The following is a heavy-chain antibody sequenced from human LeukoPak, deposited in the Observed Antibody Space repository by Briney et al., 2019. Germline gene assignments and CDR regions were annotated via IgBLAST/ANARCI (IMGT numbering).Heavy chain of an antibody. CDR3: AKGCRHYDSSGYYLGDYYGMDV. CDR1: GFTFSSYG. CDR2: ISYDGSNK. J-gene: IGHJ6*02. D-gene: IGHD3-22*01. Sequence: GGSLRLSCAASGFTFSSYGMHWFRQAPGKGLEWVAVISYDGSNKYYADSVKGRFTISRDNSKNTLYLQMNSLRAEDTAVYYCAKGCRHYDSSGYYLGDYYGMDVWGQGTTVTVSS. V-gene: IGHV3-30*18.